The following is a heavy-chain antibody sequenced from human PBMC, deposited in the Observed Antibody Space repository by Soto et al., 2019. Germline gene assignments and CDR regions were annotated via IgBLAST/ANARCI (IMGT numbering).Heavy chain of an antibody. CDR2: IIPIFNSA. Sequence: QVQLVQSGAEVKRPGSSVKVSCKASGGTFNNYALSWVRQAPGQGLEWVGGIIPIFNSANYAQKFQGRATITADGSTSTAYMELRSLRPDDTAVYYCAREVTVASYSFDFWGQGTLVTVSS. CDR1: GGTFNNYA. V-gene: IGHV1-69*01. J-gene: IGHJ4*02. D-gene: IGHD5-12*01. CDR3: AREVTVASYSFDF.